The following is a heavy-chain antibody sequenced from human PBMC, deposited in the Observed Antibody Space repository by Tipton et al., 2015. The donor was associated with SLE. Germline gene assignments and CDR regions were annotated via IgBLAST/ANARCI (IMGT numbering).Heavy chain of an antibody. CDR2: IYYTGTTT. Sequence: PGLVKPSETLSLKCAVSGYSISAGYYWGWIRQPPGKGLEWIGSIYYTGTTTYYNSFLKSRVTMSVDTSKNQFSLRLTSVIAADTAVYYCARLHGYGYGLNWFDPWGQGTLISVSS. D-gene: IGHD5-18*01. J-gene: IGHJ5*02. CDR3: ARLHGYGYGLNWFDP. V-gene: IGHV4-38-2*01. CDR1: GYSISAGYY.